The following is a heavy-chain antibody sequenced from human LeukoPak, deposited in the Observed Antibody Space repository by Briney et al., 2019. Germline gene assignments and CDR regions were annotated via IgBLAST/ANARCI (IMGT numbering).Heavy chain of an antibody. CDR1: GYTFTSYG. D-gene: IGHD1-26*01. J-gene: IGHJ4*02. Sequence: ASVKVSCKASGYTFTSYGISWVRQAPGQGLEWMGWISAYNGNTNYAQKLQGRVTMTTDTSTSTAYMELRSLRSDDTAVYYCAGAQYSGSYFDYWGQGTLVTVSS. CDR2: ISAYNGNT. V-gene: IGHV1-18*01. CDR3: AGAQYSGSYFDY.